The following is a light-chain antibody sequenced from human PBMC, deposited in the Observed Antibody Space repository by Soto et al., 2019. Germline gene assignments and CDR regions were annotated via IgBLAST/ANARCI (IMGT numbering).Light chain of an antibody. Sequence: TQSPSTLSGSVGDRVTITCRASQTISSWLAWYRQKPGQAPRLLIYAASNRATGISARFSGSGSGTDFTLTISSLEPEDFAVYYCQQRNNWPPGITFGQGTRLEIK. V-gene: IGKV3-11*01. CDR1: QTISSW. CDR2: AAS. J-gene: IGKJ5*01. CDR3: QQRNNWPPGIT.